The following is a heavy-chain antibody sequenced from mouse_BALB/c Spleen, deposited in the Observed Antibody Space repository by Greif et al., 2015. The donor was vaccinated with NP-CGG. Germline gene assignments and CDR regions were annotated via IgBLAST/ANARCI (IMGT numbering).Heavy chain of an antibody. J-gene: IGHJ3*01. V-gene: IGHV7-3*02. CDR3: ARDIYDQAWFAY. D-gene: IGHD2-12*01. CDR2: IRNKANGYTT. CDR1: GFTFTDYY. Sequence: EVHLVESGGGLVQPGGSLRLSCATSGFTFTDYYMSWVRQPPGKAPEWLGFIRNKANGYTTEYSASVKGRFTISRDNSQSIRYLQMNTLRAEDSATYYCARDIYDQAWFAYWGQGTLVTVSA.